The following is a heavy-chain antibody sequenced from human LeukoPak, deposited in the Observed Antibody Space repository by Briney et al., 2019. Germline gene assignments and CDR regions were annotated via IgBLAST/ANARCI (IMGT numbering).Heavy chain of an antibody. V-gene: IGHV4-59*12. Sequence: SETLSLTCTVSGGSISSYYWSWIRQPPGKGPEWIGYIYYSGSTNYNPSLKSRVTISVDTSKNQFSLKLSSVTAADTAVYYCARGNSNYDFDYWGQGTLVTVSS. D-gene: IGHD4-11*01. J-gene: IGHJ4*02. CDR2: IYYSGST. CDR1: GGSISSYY. CDR3: ARGNSNYDFDY.